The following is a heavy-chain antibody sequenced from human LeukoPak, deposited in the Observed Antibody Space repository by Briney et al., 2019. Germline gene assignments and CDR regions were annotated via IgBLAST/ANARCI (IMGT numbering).Heavy chain of an antibody. Sequence: SETLSLTCTVSSGSIRTYYWSWIRQPPGNGLDYIAYIYYTGSTDYNPSLQSRVSISVDTSKNQFSLELNSVTAADTAVYYCARGRYSGGWYDYWGQGTLVTVSS. D-gene: IGHD6-19*01. CDR1: SGSIRTYY. V-gene: IGHV4-59*01. J-gene: IGHJ4*02. CDR2: IYYTGST. CDR3: ARGRYSGGWYDY.